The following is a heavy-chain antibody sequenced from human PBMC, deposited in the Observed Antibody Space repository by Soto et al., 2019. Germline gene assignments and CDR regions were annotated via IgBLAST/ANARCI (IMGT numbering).Heavy chain of an antibody. CDR3: TRDRGGSSFFDC. V-gene: IGHV3-30*04. CDR2: VSYDGRNK. J-gene: IGHJ4*02. CDR1: GFTFSKYA. Sequence: QVQLVASGGGAAQHGRSLRLSCGGYGFTFSKYAIHWVRQAPGKGLEWVAVVSYDGRNKYYADSVKGRFSISGDNSKNMLFLEMNSLKTEDTAVYYCTRDRGGSSFFDCWGQGALVSVSA. D-gene: IGHD3-16*01.